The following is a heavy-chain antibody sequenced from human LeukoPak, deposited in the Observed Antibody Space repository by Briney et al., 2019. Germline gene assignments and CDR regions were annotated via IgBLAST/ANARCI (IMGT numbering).Heavy chain of an antibody. V-gene: IGHV1-2*02. CDR1: GYTFTGYY. J-gene: IGHJ4*02. CDR2: INPNSGDT. Sequence: ASVKVSCKASGYTFTGYYMHWVRQAPGQGLEWMGLINPNSGDTKYAQKFQGRVTMTRDTSISTAYMELSRLSADETAVYYCATQRGSYLWGTDFDYWGQGTLVTVSS. D-gene: IGHD3-16*01. CDR3: ATQRGSYLWGTDFDY.